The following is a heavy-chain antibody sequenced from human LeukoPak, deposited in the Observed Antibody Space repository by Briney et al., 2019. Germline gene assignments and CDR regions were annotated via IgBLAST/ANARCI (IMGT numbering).Heavy chain of an antibody. CDR3: ARASFGEYQLLREGYFDL. Sequence: PSETLSLTCAVYGGSFSGYYWSWIRQPPGKGLEWIGEINHSGSTNYNPSLKSRVTISVDTSKNQFSLKLSSVTAADTAVYYCARASFGEYQLLREGYFDLWGRGTLVTVSS. J-gene: IGHJ2*01. V-gene: IGHV4-34*01. CDR2: INHSGST. D-gene: IGHD2-2*01. CDR1: GGSFSGYY.